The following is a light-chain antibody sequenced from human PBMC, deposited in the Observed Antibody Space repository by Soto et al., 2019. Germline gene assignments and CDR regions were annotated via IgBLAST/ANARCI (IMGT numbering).Light chain of an antibody. V-gene: IGKV1-27*01. CDR3: QKSTNVPA. CDR2: AAS. CDR1: QGISNY. Sequence: DIQMTQSPSSLSAAVGDRVTITCRASQGISNYLSWYQHILGKVPKLLISAASNLQSGVPSRFSGSGSGTDFTLTISSLQPEDDATYSCQKSTNVPAFGGGTKVEIK. J-gene: IGKJ4*01.